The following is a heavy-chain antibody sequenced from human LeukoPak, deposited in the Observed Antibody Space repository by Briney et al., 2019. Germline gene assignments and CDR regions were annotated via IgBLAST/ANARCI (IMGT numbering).Heavy chain of an antibody. J-gene: IGHJ2*01. CDR3: AGDLGPSSAVTHWYFDL. Sequence: PSDTLSLPCAVYGGSLSGHYWRCIRQPPGKALEWIGEINHSGSTNHNPSLKSRVTISVDTSKTQFSLKLSSVTAADTAVYYCAGDLGPSSAVTHWYFDLWGRGTLVTVSS. D-gene: IGHD2-21*02. CDR2: INHSGST. V-gene: IGHV4-34*01. CDR1: GGSLSGHY.